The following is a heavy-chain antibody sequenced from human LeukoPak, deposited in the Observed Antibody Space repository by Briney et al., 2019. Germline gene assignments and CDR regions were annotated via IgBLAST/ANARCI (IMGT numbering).Heavy chain of an antibody. D-gene: IGHD2-8*01. CDR3: ARVPLYCTNGVCYYYYGMDV. CDR2: IYYSGST. V-gene: IGHV4-31*03. Sequence: PSQTLSLTCTVSGGSISSGGYYWSWIRQHPGKGLEWIGYIYYSGSTYYNPSLKSRVTISVDTSKNQFSLKLSSVTAADTAVYYCARVPLYCTNGVCYYYYGMDVWGQGTTVTVSS. CDR1: GGSISSGGYY. J-gene: IGHJ6*02.